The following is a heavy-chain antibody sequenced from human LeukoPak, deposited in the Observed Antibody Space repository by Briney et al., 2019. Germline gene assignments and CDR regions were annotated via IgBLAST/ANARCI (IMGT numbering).Heavy chain of an antibody. D-gene: IGHD6-19*01. Sequence: PGGSLRLSCAASGFTFSSYSMNWVRQAPGKGLEWVSSISSSSSYIYYADSVKGRFTISRDNAKNSLYLQMNSLRAEDTALYYCAKDMESAVAGTQGALYFDYWGQGTPVTVSS. CDR2: ISSSSSYI. V-gene: IGHV3-21*04. CDR3: AKDMESAVAGTQGALYFDY. J-gene: IGHJ4*02. CDR1: GFTFSSYS.